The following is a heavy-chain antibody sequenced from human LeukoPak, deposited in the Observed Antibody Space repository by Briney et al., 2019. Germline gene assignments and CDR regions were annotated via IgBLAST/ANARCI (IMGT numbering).Heavy chain of an antibody. CDR1: GGTFSSYA. CDR2: IIPIFGTA. V-gene: IGHV1-69*06. D-gene: IGHD5-18*01. CDR3: ARAVRGYSYADDY. J-gene: IGHJ4*02. Sequence: SVKVSCKASGGTFSSYAISWVRQAPGQGLEWMGGIIPIFGTANYAQKFQGRVTITADKSTSTAYMELNSLRAEDTAVYYCARAVRGYSYADDYWGQGTLVTVPS.